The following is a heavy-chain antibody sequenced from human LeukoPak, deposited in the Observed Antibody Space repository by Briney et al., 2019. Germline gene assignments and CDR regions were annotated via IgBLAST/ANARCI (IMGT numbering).Heavy chain of an antibody. J-gene: IGHJ4*02. D-gene: IGHD6-13*01. CDR2: ISWNSGSI. V-gene: IGHV3-9*01. CDR1: GFTFDDYG. Sequence: GRSLRLSCAASGFTFDDYGMHWVRQAPGKGLEWVSGISWNSGSIGFADSVKGRFTISRDNAKNSLYLQMNSLRAEDTALYYCAKDKHSSSWYYFDYWGQGTLVTVSS. CDR3: AKDKHSSSWYYFDY.